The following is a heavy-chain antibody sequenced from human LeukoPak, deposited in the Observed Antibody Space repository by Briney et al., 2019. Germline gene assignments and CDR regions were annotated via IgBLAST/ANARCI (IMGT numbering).Heavy chain of an antibody. J-gene: IGHJ2*01. D-gene: IGHD5-12*01. Sequence: SGGSLRLSCAASGFTFSSYGMHWVRQAPGKGLEWVAVISYDGSNKYYADSVKGRFTISRDNSKNTLYLQMNSLRAEDTAVYYCAKGGGYSGYDSGWYFDLWGRGTLVTVSS. CDR2: ISYDGSNK. V-gene: IGHV3-30*18. CDR3: AKGGGYSGYDSGWYFDL. CDR1: GFTFSSYG.